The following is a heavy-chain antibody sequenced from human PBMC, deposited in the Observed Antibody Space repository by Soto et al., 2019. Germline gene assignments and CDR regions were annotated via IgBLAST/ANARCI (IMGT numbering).Heavy chain of an antibody. CDR1: GGSISSGDYY. J-gene: IGHJ6*02. CDR2: IYYSGST. V-gene: IGHV4-30-4*01. Sequence: TSETLSLTCTVSGGSISSGDYYWSWIRQPPGKGLEWIGYIYYSGSTYYNPSLKSRVTISVDTSENQFSLKLSSVTAADTAVYYCATDLITGTTAYYYGMDVWGQGTTVTVSS. CDR3: ATDLITGTTAYYYGMDV. D-gene: IGHD1-7*01.